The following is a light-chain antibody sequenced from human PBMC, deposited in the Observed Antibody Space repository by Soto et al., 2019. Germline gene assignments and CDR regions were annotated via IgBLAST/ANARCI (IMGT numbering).Light chain of an antibody. Sequence: EIVLTQSPATLSLSPGERTTLSCRASQSVSSYLAWFQQKPGQAPRLLIYDASNRAPGIPARFSGSGSGTDFTLTIDRLEPEDFAMYYCQQHGSSPITFGQGTRLEIK. J-gene: IGKJ5*01. CDR2: DAS. CDR1: QSVSSY. V-gene: IGKV3-11*01. CDR3: QQHGSSPIT.